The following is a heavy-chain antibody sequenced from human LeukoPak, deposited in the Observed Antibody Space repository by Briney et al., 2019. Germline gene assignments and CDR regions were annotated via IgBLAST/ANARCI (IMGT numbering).Heavy chain of an antibody. J-gene: IGHJ3*02. CDR1: GGSFSGYY. Sequence: PSETLSLTCAVSGGSFSGYYWSWIRQPPGKGLEWIGEINHSGSTNYNPSLKSRVTISVDTSKNQFSLKLSSVTAADTAVYYCASRSRYYDFWSGYPHLYAFDIWGQGTMVTVSS. D-gene: IGHD3-3*01. CDR2: INHSGST. V-gene: IGHV4-34*01. CDR3: ASRSRYYDFWSGYPHLYAFDI.